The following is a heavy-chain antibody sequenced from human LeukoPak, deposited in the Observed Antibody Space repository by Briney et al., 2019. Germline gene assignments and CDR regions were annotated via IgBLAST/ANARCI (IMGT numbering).Heavy chain of an antibody. V-gene: IGHV3-7*01. D-gene: IGHD3-10*01. CDR1: GFTFNNYW. CDR2: IKQDGTEK. CDR3: ARGYGLDS. Sequence: GGSLRLSCAASGFTFNNYWMSWVRQAPGKGLEWVANIKQDGTEKYYADSVKGRFTISRDNAKNSLYLQMNSLRAEDTAVYYCARGYGLDSWGQGTLVTVSS. J-gene: IGHJ4*02.